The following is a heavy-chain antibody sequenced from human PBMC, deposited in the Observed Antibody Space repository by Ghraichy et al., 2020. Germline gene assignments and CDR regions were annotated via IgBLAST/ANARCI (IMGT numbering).Heavy chain of an antibody. J-gene: IGHJ6*02. D-gene: IGHD3-16*02. Sequence: SETLSLTCTVSGDSMSSYYWSWIRQSAGKGLEWIGRMYVSGSSNYNPSLESRVTMSVDRSKKQFSLRLNSVTAADTAVYSCAKGYPHYGMDVWGQGTTVTVSS. CDR3: AKGYPHYGMDV. CDR1: GDSMSSYY. CDR2: MYVSGSS. V-gene: IGHV4-4*07.